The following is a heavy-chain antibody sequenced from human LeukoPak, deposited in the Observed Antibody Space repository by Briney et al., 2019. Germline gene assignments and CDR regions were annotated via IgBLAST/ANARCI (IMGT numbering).Heavy chain of an antibody. CDR1: GFTFSSYS. D-gene: IGHD2-2*01. Sequence: GGSLRLSCAASGFTFSSYSMNWVRQAPGKGLEWVSSISSSSSYIYYADSVKGQFTISRDNAKNSLYLQMNSLRAEDTAVYYCAREASRGNWFDPWGQGTLVTVSS. J-gene: IGHJ5*02. V-gene: IGHV3-21*01. CDR3: AREASRGNWFDP. CDR2: ISSSSSYI.